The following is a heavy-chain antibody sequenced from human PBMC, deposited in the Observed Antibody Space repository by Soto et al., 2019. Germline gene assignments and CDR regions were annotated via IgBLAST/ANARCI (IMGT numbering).Heavy chain of an antibody. CDR1: GVSIRKGNYS. CDR3: ASGGLIYDHSGYSLPNWFDP. Sequence: SETLSLTCAVSGVSIRKGNYSWSWIRQPPGKGLEWIGFVYHTGSTYYNPSLKSRVTMSVDRSRNQFYLSLRSVTVADTAVYFCASGGLIYDHSGYSLPNWFDPWGQGTLVTVSS. D-gene: IGHD3-22*01. J-gene: IGHJ5*02. CDR2: VYHTGST. V-gene: IGHV4-30-2*01.